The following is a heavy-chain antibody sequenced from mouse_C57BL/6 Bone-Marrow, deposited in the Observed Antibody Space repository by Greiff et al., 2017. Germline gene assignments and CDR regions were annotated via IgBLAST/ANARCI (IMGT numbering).Heavy chain of an antibody. V-gene: IGHV1-19*01. D-gene: IGHD1-1*01. CDR2: INPYNGGT. CDR3: ACTYYGSSYGGAY. Sequence: VQLKQSGPVLVKPGASVKMSCKASGYTFTDYYMNWVKQSHGKSLEWIGVINPYNGGTSYNQKFKGKATLTVDKSSSTAYMELNSLTSEDSAVYYCACTYYGSSYGGAYWGQGTLVTVSA. J-gene: IGHJ3*01. CDR1: GYTFTDYY.